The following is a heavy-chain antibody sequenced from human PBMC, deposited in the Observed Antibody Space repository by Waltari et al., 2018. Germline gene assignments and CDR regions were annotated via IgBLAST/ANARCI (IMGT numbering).Heavy chain of an antibody. Sequence: QLVESGGGLVKPGGSLRLSCSPSGFTFSSWGMNWVRQAPGKGLEWIASITSGSTYIFYADAVKGRFTISRDDAKDSLYLQVDSLRAEDTGVYYCTRDVYGSGGDYFEPWGQGTLVTVSS. J-gene: IGHJ4*02. D-gene: IGHD6-19*01. CDR3: TRDVYGSGGDYFEP. CDR2: ITSGSTYI. CDR1: GFTFSSWG. V-gene: IGHV3-21*02.